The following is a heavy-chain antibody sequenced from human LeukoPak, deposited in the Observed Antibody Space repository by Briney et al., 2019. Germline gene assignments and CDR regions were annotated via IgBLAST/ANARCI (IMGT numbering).Heavy chain of an antibody. Sequence: GGSLRLSCAASGFTVSSNYMSWVRQAPGKGLEWVSVIYSGGSTYYADSVKGRFTISRHNSKNTLYLQMNSLRAEDTAVYYCAKVPPPITIFGVPQNLGFDYWGQGTLVTVSS. J-gene: IGHJ4*02. V-gene: IGHV3-53*01. CDR2: IYSGGST. D-gene: IGHD3-3*01. CDR1: GFTVSSNY. CDR3: AKVPPPITIFGVPQNLGFDY.